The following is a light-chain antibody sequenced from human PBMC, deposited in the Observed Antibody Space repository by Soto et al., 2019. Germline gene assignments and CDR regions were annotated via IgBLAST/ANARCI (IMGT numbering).Light chain of an antibody. CDR1: SSDVGSYNL. CDR2: EGS. J-gene: IGLJ3*02. V-gene: IGLV2-23*01. Sequence: QSALTQPASVSGSPGQSITLSCTGTSSDVGSYNLVSWYQQHPGKAPKLIIYEGSKRPSGVSNRFSGSKSGNTASLTISGLQAEDEADYYCCSYAGSSTGVFGGGTKLTVL. CDR3: CSYAGSSTGV.